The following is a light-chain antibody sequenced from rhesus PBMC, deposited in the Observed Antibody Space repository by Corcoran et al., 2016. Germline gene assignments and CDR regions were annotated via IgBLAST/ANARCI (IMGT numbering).Light chain of an antibody. V-gene: IGKV3-24*04. J-gene: IGKJ2*01. Sequence: EIVMTQSPATLALSPGERATLSCRASQSVSSYLAWYQQKHGQAPRLLIYGASSRATGIPDRFSGSGSGTEFTLTISSLEPEDVGVYFCLQSSNWPHSFGQGTKVEIK. CDR1: QSVSSY. CDR3: LQSSNWPHS. CDR2: GAS.